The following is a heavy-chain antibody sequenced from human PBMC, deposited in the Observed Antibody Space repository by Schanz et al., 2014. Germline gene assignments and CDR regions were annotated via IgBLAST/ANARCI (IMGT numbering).Heavy chain of an antibody. J-gene: IGHJ3*02. D-gene: IGHD4-17*01. CDR3: ARKMKLGVYGGKGHDSLDI. CDR2: ISGSGGST. CDR1: GFTFSSYA. Sequence: EVQLLESGGGLVQPGGSLRLSCAASGFTFSSYAMSWVRQAPGKGLEWVSAISGSGGSTYYADSVKGRFTISRDNSKNTLFLQMNSLRVEDSAIYYCARKMKLGVYGGKGHDSLDIWGQGTLVTVSS. V-gene: IGHV3-23*01.